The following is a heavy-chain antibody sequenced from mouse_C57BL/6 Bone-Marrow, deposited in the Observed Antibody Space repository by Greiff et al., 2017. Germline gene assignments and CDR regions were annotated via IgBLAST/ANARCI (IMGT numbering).Heavy chain of an antibody. CDR2: IDTSDSYT. J-gene: IGHJ1*03. CDR3: ATIYYGYPYWYFDV. Sequence: QVQLQQPGAELVMPGASVKLSCKASGYTFTSYWMHWVKQRPGQGLEWFGEIDTSDSYTNYNQKFKGKSTLTVDKSSSTAYLQLSSLTSEDYAVYYCATIYYGYPYWYFDVWGTGTTVTVSS. D-gene: IGHD2-2*01. CDR1: GYTFTSYW. V-gene: IGHV1-69*01.